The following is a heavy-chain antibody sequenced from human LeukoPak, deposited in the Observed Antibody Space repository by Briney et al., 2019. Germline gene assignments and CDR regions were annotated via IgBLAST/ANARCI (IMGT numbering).Heavy chain of an antibody. CDR3: AREPFWSGYYSNLHFDY. V-gene: IGHV3-21*01. CDR2: ISSSSSYI. CDR1: GFTFSSYS. D-gene: IGHD3-3*01. Sequence: PGGSLRLSCAAPGFTFSSYSMNWVRQAPGKGLEWVSSISSSSSYIYYADSVKGRFTISRDNAKNSLYLQMNSLRAEDTAVYYCAREPFWSGYYSNLHFDYWGQGTLVTVSS. J-gene: IGHJ4*02.